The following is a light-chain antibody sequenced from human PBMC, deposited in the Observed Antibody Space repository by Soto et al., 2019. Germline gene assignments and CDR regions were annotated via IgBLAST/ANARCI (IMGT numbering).Light chain of an antibody. CDR1: QSVRSTY. Sequence: ENLPTPSPGAPSLSPRERAPLSCRAGQSVRSTYLAWYQQKPGQAPRLLIYGASSRATGIPDRFSGSGSGTDFTLTISRLEPEDFAVYYCQQYGSFPITFGQGTRLEI. J-gene: IGKJ5*01. V-gene: IGKV3-20*01. CDR3: QQYGSFPIT. CDR2: GAS.